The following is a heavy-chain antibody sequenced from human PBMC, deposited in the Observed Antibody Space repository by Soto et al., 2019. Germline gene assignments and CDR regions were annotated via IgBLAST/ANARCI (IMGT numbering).Heavy chain of an antibody. CDR3: AKDLRIVVVVAATPYFDY. Sequence: GGSLRLSCVASGFTFSSYAMSWVRQAPGKGLEWVSAISGSGGSTYYADSVKGRFTISRDNSKNTLYLQMNSLRAEDTAVYYCAKDLRIVVVVAATPYFDYWGQGTLVTVSS. V-gene: IGHV3-23*01. CDR2: ISGSGGST. J-gene: IGHJ4*02. D-gene: IGHD2-15*01. CDR1: GFTFSSYA.